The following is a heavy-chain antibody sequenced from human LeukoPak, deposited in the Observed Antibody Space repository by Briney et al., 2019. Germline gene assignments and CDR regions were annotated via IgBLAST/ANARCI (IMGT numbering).Heavy chain of an antibody. CDR3: AKDPSPYSSGWYTWAYYGMDV. CDR2: ISGSGGST. J-gene: IGHJ6*02. CDR1: GFTFSSYA. V-gene: IGHV3-23*01. D-gene: IGHD6-19*01. Sequence: PGGSLRLSCAASGFTFSSYAMSWVRQAPGKGLEWVSAISGSGGSTYYADSVKGRFTISRDNSKNTLYLQMNSLRAEDTAVYYCAKDPSPYSSGWYTWAYYGMDVWGQGTTVTVSS.